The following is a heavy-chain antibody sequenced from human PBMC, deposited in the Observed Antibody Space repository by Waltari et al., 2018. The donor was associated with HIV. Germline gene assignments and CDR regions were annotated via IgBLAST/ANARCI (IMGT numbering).Heavy chain of an antibody. CDR2: IYYSENT. J-gene: IGHJ4*02. Sequence: QLQLQESGPGLVKPSETLSLTCTVSGGSVSSSFYYWGWIRQPPGKGLEWIGNIYYSENTYYSPSRKSRGTISVDTSKNHFSLRVTSVTAADTAVYYCARGPGYYFDSWGQGTLVTVSS. V-gene: IGHV4-39*02. D-gene: IGHD3-10*01. CDR3: ARGPGYYFDS. CDR1: GGSVSSSFYY.